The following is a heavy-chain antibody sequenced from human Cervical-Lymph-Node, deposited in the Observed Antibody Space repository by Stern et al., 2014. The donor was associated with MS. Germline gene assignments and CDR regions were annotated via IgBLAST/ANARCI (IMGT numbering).Heavy chain of an antibody. CDR2: ISWDDDK. CDR3: ARGNSTGYYRDWFDP. V-gene: IGHV2-5*02. Sequence: QVTLRESGPTLVKPTQTLTLTCTFSGFSLSASGVSVGWIRQPPGKALEWLALISWDDDKRYSPSQKSRLTITKDTSKNQVVLTMTNMDPVDTATFYCARGNSTGYYRDWFDPWGQGTLVTVSS. CDR1: GFSLSASGVS. J-gene: IGHJ5*02. D-gene: IGHD6-19*01.